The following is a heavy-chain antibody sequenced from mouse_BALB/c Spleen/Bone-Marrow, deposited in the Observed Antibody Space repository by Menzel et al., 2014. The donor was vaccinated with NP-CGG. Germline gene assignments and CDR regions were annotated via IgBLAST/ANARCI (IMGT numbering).Heavy chain of an antibody. CDR2: SRNKAKHYTT. V-gene: IGHV7-1*02. CDR3: ARDVGYGNYFVY. CDR1: GFTFSDFY. Sequence: EVNLVESGGGLVQPGDSLRLSCATSGFTFSDFYMEWVRQPPGKRLEWIAASRNKAKHYTTEYSASVKGRFIVSRDTSQSILYLHMNALRAEDTAIYYCARDVGYGNYFVYWGQGTLVTVSA. J-gene: IGHJ3*01. D-gene: IGHD2-10*02.